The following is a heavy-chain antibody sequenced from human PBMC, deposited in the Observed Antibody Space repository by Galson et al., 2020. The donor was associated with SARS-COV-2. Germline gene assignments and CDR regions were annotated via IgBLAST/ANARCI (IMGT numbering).Heavy chain of an antibody. CDR3: AKTFGPGIFSSFPTD. J-gene: IGHJ4*02. V-gene: IGHV3-23*03. Sequence: GGSLRLSCVASGFTFSGYAMTWVRLAAGKGLEWVSVIYNDGSGPFSADAVRGRFTISRDNSKNTLYLQMNSLTAEDTAVYYCAKTFGPGIFSSFPTDWGQGALVTVTS. CDR2: IYNDGSGP. CDR1: GFTFSGYA. D-gene: IGHD3-10*01.